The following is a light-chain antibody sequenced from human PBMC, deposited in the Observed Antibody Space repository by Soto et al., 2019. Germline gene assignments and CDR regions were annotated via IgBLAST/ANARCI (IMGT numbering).Light chain of an antibody. CDR3: QQSYSTAWT. J-gene: IGKJ1*01. Sequence: DIQMTQSPSTLSASVGDRVTTTCRASQTFGRWLAWFQQKPGKAPKRLIYEASNLQSGVPSRFSGSGSGTDFTLTISSLQPEDFATYYCQQSYSTAWTFGQGTKVDIK. V-gene: IGKV1-5*03. CDR1: QTFGRW. CDR2: EAS.